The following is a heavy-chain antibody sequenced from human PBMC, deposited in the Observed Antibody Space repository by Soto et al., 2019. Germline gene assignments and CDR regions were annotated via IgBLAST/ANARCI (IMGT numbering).Heavy chain of an antibody. CDR2: ISFGGGST. V-gene: IGHV3-23*01. CDR1: VFTFGSYA. J-gene: IGHJ4*02. Sequence: EVQLLESGGGLVQPGGSLRLSCAASVFTFGSYAMTWVRQAPGKGLEWVSAISFGGGSTYYADSVKGRFTISRDNSKNTLYLQMTSLRAEDTAIYYCATDSFRSGIAVAGNYWGQGTLVTVSS. D-gene: IGHD6-19*01. CDR3: ATDSFRSGIAVAGNY.